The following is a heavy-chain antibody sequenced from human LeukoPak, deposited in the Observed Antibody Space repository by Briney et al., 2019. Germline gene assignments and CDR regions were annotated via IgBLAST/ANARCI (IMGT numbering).Heavy chain of an antibody. V-gene: IGHV3-66*01. J-gene: IGHJ4*02. CDR2: IYSGGYT. CDR1: GFTASSTY. CDR3: ARGRPAHYFDS. Sequence: GGSLRLSCAASGFTASSTYLTWVRQAPGKGLEWLSVIYSGGYTYYADSVKGRFFISRDISENMVYLQMNSLSVEDTAVYFCARGRPAHYFDSWGPGTLVTVS. D-gene: IGHD6-6*01.